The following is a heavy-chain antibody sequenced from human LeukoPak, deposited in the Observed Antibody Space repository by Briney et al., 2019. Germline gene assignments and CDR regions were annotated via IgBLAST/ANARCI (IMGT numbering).Heavy chain of an antibody. CDR3: AKTRGSGPFDY. J-gene: IGHJ4*02. D-gene: IGHD3-10*01. CDR2: ISGNSDYI. V-gene: IGHV3-23*01. Sequence: GGSLRLSCAASGFTFSSYSMNWVRQAPGKGLEWVSFISGNSDYIYYADSVKGRFTISRDNSKNTLYLQMNNLRAEDTAVYYCAKTRGSGPFDYWGQGTLVTVSS. CDR1: GFTFSSYS.